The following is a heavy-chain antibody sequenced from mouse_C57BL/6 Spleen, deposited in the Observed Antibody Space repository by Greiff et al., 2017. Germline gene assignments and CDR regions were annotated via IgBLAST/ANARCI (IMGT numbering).Heavy chain of an antibody. J-gene: IGHJ2*01. CDR2: IDPEDGET. Sequence: VQLQQSGAELVKPGASVKLSCTASGFNIKDYYMNWVKQRTEQGLEWIGRIDPEDGETKYAPKFQGKATITADTSSNTAYLPLSSLTSGDTAVDYCARTAQADYCDYWGQGATLTVSS. V-gene: IGHV14-2*01. CDR1: GFNIKDYY. D-gene: IGHD3-2*02. CDR3: ARTAQADYCDY.